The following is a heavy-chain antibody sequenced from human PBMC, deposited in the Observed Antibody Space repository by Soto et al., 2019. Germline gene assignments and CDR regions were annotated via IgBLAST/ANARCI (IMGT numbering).Heavy chain of an antibody. D-gene: IGHD3-22*01. CDR2: IYPRDSDT. CDR3: ARQGAYYDY. CDR1: GYSFSTDW. V-gene: IGHV5-51*01. Sequence: PGESLKISSEGSGYSFSTDWIVWVRQMPGKGLEWMGIIYPRDSDTRYSPSFQGQVTISADKSISTAYLQWSSLKASDTAMYYCARQGAYYDYWGQGTLVTVSS. J-gene: IGHJ4*02.